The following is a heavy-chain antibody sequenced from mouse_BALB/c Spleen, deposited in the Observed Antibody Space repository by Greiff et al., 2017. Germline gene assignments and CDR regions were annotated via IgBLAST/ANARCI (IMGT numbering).Heavy chain of an antibody. V-gene: IGHV1S56*01. CDR1: GYTFTSYY. J-gene: IGHJ4*01. Sequence: QVQLQQSGPELVKPGASVRISCKASGYTFTSYYIHWVKQRPGQGLEWIGWIYPGNVNTKYNEKFKGKATLTADKSSSTAYMQLSSLTSEDSAVYFCARSYYYGSSYETDAMDYWGQGTSVTVSS. CDR3: ARSYYYGSSYETDAMDY. CDR2: IYPGNVNT. D-gene: IGHD1-1*01.